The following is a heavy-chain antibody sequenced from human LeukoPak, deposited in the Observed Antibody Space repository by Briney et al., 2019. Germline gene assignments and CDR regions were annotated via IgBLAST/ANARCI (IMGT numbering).Heavy chain of an antibody. J-gene: IGHJ6*02. Sequence: ASVXXSXKASXXXXSXYAISWVRQAPGQGLEWMGRIIPILGIANYAQKFQGRVTITADKSTSTAYMELSSLRSEDTAVYYCAREGAVAGTGYYGMDVWGQGTTVTVSS. V-gene: IGHV1-69*04. CDR1: XXXXSXYA. D-gene: IGHD6-19*01. CDR3: AREGAVAGTGYYGMDV. CDR2: IIPILGIA.